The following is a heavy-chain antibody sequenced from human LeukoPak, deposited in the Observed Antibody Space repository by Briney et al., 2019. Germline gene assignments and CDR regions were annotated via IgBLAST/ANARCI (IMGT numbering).Heavy chain of an antibody. CDR1: GGTFSSYA. Sequence: GASVKVSCKASGGTFSSYAISWVRQAPGQGLEWMGGIIPIFGTANYAQKFQGRVTITADESTSTAYMELSSLRSEDTAVYYCARFSGENYYDSSGYYNYWGQGTLVTVSS. D-gene: IGHD3-22*01. CDR3: ARFSGENYYDSSGYYNY. J-gene: IGHJ4*02. CDR2: IIPIFGTA. V-gene: IGHV1-69*13.